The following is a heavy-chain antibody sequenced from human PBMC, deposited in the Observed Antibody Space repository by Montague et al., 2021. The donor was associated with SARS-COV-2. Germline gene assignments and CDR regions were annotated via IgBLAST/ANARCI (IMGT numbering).Heavy chain of an antibody. V-gene: IGHV4-39*02. D-gene: IGHD2-8*01. CDR3: AREDARDWYFDL. CDR2: IYYSGTT. CDR1: GGSISSSSYY. J-gene: IGHJ2*01. Sequence: SETLSLTCTVSGGSISSSSYYWGWVRQPPGKGPEWIGSIYYSGTTFYNPSLRSRVTMSVDTSKNQFSLRLSSVTAADTAVFYCAREDARDWYFDLCGRGTRATVSS.